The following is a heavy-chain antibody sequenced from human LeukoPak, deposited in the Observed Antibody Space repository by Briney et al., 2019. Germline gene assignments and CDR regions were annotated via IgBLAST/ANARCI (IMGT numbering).Heavy chain of an antibody. D-gene: IGHD3-22*01. V-gene: IGHV3-7*01. CDR1: GFTFSSYW. CDR2: INQDGSEK. CDR3: ARGGPYYYDSSGYYYSYYFDY. J-gene: IGHJ4*02. Sequence: GGSLRLSCAAYGFTFSSYWMSWVRQAPGKGLEWVANINQDGSEKYYVDSVKGRFTISRDNAKNSLYLQMNSLRAEDTAVYYCARGGPYYYDSSGYYYSYYFDYWGQGTLVTVSS.